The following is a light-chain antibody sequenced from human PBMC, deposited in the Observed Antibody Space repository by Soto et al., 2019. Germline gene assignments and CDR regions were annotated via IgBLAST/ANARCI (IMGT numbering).Light chain of an antibody. CDR1: QSVSSV. J-gene: IGKJ1*01. Sequence: ELVLTQSPATLSVSPGERATLSCSASQSVSSVLAWYQQRPGQAPRLRIYDASNRASGIPARFSGSGSGPGFTLIISSLGPEDFAIYYCQQRGSWPPTLDHGTKVEV. CDR2: DAS. V-gene: IGKV3-11*01. CDR3: QQRGSWPPT.